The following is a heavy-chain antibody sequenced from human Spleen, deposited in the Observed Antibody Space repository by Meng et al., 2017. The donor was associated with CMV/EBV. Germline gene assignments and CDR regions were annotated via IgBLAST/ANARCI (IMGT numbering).Heavy chain of an antibody. J-gene: IGHJ5*02. V-gene: IGHV1-18*01. Sequence: ASVKVSCKASGYTFNSYGISWVRQAPGQGLKWMGWINTYNSNTKYAQELQGRVTMTTDTSTSTGYMELRSLRSDDTAVYYCARDREIYCSSASCPPNHWGQGTLVTVSS. CDR2: INTYNSNT. D-gene: IGHD2-2*01. CDR1: GYTFNSYG. CDR3: ARDREIYCSSASCPPNH.